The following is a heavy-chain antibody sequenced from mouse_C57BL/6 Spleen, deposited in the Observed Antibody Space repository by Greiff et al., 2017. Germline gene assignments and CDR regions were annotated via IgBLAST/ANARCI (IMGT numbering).Heavy chain of an antibody. J-gene: IGHJ2*01. V-gene: IGHV1-76*01. CDR2: IYPGSGNT. D-gene: IGHD2-2*01. CDR3: AREGGLPHFDY. Sequence: VKPQESGAELVRPGASVKLSCKASGYTFTDYYINWVKQRPGQGLEWIARIYPGSGNTYYNEKFKGKATLTAEKSSSTAYMQLSSLTSEDSAVYFCAREGGLPHFDYWGQGTTLTVSS. CDR1: GYTFTDYY.